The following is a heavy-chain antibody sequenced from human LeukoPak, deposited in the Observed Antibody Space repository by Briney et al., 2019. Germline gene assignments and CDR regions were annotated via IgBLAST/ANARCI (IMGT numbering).Heavy chain of an antibody. D-gene: IGHD3-22*01. CDR1: GFTFSGSA. V-gene: IGHV3-73*01. Sequence: PGGSLRLSCTASGFTFSGSAMHWVRQASGKGLEWVGRIRSKANSYATAYAASVKGRFTISRDDSKNTAYLQMNSLKTEDTAVYYGTRPALIVAIAFYIWGPGTMVTVSS. CDR2: IRSKANSYAT. J-gene: IGHJ3*02. CDR3: TRPALIVAIAFYI.